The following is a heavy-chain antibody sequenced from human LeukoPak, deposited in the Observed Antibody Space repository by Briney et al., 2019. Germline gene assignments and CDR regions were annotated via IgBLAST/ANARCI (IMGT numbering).Heavy chain of an antibody. CDR1: GITFTSYY. CDR3: ALIAPPHG. D-gene: IGHD6-13*01. CDR2: INPSGTIT. V-gene: IGHV1-46*01. Sequence: ASVTVSCLACGITFTSYYIHWVRQAPGRGLEWMGKINPSGTITTYAPKYQGRVTVTKDTSTNTVYMELSSLRSDDTAVYYCALIAPPHGWGQGTLVTVSS. J-gene: IGHJ4*02.